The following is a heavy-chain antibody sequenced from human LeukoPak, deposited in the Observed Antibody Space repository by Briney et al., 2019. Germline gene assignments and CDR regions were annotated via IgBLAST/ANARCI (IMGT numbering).Heavy chain of an antibody. D-gene: IGHD3-3*01. Sequence: SETLSLTCAVYGGSFSGYYWSWIRQPPGKGLEWIGEINHSGSTNYNPSLKSRVTISVDTSKNQFSLKLSSVTAADTAVYYCARGRGSGWWYYWGQGTLATVSS. CDR1: GGSFSGYY. V-gene: IGHV4-34*01. CDR2: INHSGST. CDR3: ARGRGSGWWYY. J-gene: IGHJ4*02.